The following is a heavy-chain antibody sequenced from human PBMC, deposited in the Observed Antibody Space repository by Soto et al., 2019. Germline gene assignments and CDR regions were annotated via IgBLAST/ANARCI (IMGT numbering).Heavy chain of an antibody. Sequence: ASVKVSCKASGYTFTSYYIHWVRQAPGQGLEWMGIINPSGGGTSYAQKFQGRVTMTRDTSTSTVYMELSSLRSEDTAVYYCARDTHYDSSGYNWFDPWGQGTLVTVSS. D-gene: IGHD3-22*01. CDR3: ARDTHYDSSGYNWFDP. J-gene: IGHJ5*02. V-gene: IGHV1-46*01. CDR1: GYTFTSYY. CDR2: INPSGGGT.